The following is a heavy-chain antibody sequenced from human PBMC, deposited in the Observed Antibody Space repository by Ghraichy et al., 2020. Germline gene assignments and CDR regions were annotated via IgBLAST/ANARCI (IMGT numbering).Heavy chain of an antibody. CDR1: GGSISGYY. V-gene: IGHV4-4*07. CDR2: MYTSGST. Sequence: SETLSLTCTVSGGSISGYYWSWIRQPAGKGLEWMGRMYTSGSTNYNPSFKSRVTMSVDTSKNQFFLKLKSVTAADTAVYLCARVKIVITGVRCDAMDVWGQGTTVSVSS. D-gene: IGHD3-16*02. J-gene: IGHJ6*02. CDR3: ARVKIVITGVRCDAMDV.